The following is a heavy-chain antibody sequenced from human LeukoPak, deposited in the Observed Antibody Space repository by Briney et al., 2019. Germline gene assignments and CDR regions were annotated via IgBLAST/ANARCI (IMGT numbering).Heavy chain of an antibody. CDR1: GFTFRSYT. J-gene: IGHJ4*02. CDR3: AKIGPLGY. D-gene: IGHD6-13*01. Sequence: GGSLRFSCAASGFTFRSYTMNWVRQAPGKGLEWVSAIAGSGGTTYYADSVKGRFTISRDNSKSTLYLQIDSLKAEDTAVYYCAKIGPLGYWGQGTLVTVSS. CDR2: IAGSGGTT. V-gene: IGHV3-23*01.